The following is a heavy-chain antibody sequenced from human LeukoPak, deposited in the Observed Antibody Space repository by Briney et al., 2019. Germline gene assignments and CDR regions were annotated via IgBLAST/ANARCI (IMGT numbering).Heavy chain of an antibody. CDR3: VKGSGTGWYGH. CDR2: ISSNGAAT. CDR1: GFTFNTYS. J-gene: IGHJ4*02. Sequence: PGGSLRLSCSAPGFTFNTYSMHWVRRAPGKGLEYVSAISSNGAATYYSDSVKGRFTISRDNSKNMLFLQMSSLRAEDTAVYFCVKGSGTGWYGHWGQGTLVTVSS. D-gene: IGHD6-19*01. V-gene: IGHV3-64D*06.